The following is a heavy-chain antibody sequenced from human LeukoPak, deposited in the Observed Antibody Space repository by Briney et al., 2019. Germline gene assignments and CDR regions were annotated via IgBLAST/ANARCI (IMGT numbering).Heavy chain of an antibody. J-gene: IGHJ4*02. D-gene: IGHD4-17*01. CDR1: GYSFISYW. V-gene: IGHV5-51*01. Sequence: GESLKISCKGSGYSFISYWIGWVRQMPGKGLEWMGIIYPGDSDTRYSPSFQGQVTISADKSISTAYLQWSSLKASDTAMYFCASSTTVTTHFFDFWGLGTLVTVSS. CDR2: IYPGDSDT. CDR3: ASSTTVTTHFFDF.